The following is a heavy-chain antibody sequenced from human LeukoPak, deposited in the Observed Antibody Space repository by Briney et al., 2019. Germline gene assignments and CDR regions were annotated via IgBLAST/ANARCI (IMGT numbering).Heavy chain of an antibody. J-gene: IGHJ6*03. CDR1: GYTFTSYD. D-gene: IGHD3-10*01. Sequence: ASVKVSCKASGYTFTSYDINWVRQATGQGREWMGWMNPNSGNTGYAQKFQGRVTITRNTSISTAYMEMSSLRSEDTAVYYCARASLMVRRVIYYYMDVWGKGTTVTVSS. CDR2: MNPNSGNT. CDR3: ARASLMVRRVIYYYMDV. V-gene: IGHV1-8*03.